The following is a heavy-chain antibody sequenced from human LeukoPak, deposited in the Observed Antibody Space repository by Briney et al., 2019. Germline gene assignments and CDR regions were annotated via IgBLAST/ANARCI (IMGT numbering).Heavy chain of an antibody. CDR2: INHSGST. V-gene: IGHV4-34*01. J-gene: IGHJ6*04. D-gene: IGHD6-19*01. CDR1: AGSIRSYY. Sequence: SETLSLTCTVSAGSIRSYYWSWIRQPPGKGLEWIGEINHSGSTNYNPSLKSRVTISVDTSKNQFSLKLSSVTAADTAVYYCARKGGGGWYLMDVWGKGTTVTVSS. CDR3: ARKGGGGWYLMDV.